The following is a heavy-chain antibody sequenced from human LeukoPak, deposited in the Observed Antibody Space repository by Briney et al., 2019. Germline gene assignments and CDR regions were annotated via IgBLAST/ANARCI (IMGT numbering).Heavy chain of an antibody. CDR1: GFTFSSYV. CDR2: ISYDGSNE. J-gene: IGHJ6*03. D-gene: IGHD2-21*01. Sequence: GGSLRLSCAASGFTFSSYVMHWVRQAPGKGLEWVAIISYDGSNEYYADSVKGRFTISRDNSENTLSLQMNSLRAEDTAVYYCARSIFTFDYYDFYYMDVWGRGTTVTVSS. CDR3: ARSIFTFDYYDFYYMDV. V-gene: IGHV3-30*04.